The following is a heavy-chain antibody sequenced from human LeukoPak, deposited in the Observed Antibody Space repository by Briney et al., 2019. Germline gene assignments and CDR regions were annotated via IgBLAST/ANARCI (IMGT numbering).Heavy chain of an antibody. J-gene: IGHJ4*02. D-gene: IGHD6-19*01. CDR2: ISSSSSYI. V-gene: IGHV3-21*01. CDR1: EFTFSSYS. CDR3: ATDLSSGWLSDLYGY. Sequence: GGSLRLSCAAPEFTFSSYSMNWVRQAPGKGLEWVSSISSSSSYIYYADSVKGRFTISRDNAKNSLYLQMNSLRAEDTAVYYCATDLSSGWLSDLYGYWGQGTLVTVSS.